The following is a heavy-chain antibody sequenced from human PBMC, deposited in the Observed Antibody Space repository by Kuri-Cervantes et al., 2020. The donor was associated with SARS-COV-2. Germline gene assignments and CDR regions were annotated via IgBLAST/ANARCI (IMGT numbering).Heavy chain of an antibody. CDR2: IIPLFGTT. D-gene: IGHD2-2*01. J-gene: IGHJ4*02. CDR3: TRPYCSTTTCYDETFDT. V-gene: IGHV1-69*06. CDR1: GGTFSSYA. Sequence: SVKVSCKASGGTFSSYAVTWVRQAPGQGLEWMGRIIPLFGTTIYAQKFRGRVTITADKSTNTAYMEMSSLRSEDTVVYYCTRPYCSTTTCYDETFDTWGQGTLVTVSS.